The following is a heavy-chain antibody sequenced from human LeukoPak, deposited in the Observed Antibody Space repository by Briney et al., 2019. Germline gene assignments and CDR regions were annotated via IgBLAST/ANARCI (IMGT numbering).Heavy chain of an antibody. CDR2: ISSSSNYI. CDR3: ARASSPSLAIPGY. Sequence: GGSLRLSCAVSGFTFSRYSMNWVRQAPGKGLEWVSSISSSSNYIHYIDSVKGRFTISRDNAKDSLSLQMNSLRAEDAAVYYCARASSPSLAIPGYWGQGTLVTVSS. V-gene: IGHV3-21*04. CDR1: GFTFSRYS. D-gene: IGHD2-2*01. J-gene: IGHJ4*02.